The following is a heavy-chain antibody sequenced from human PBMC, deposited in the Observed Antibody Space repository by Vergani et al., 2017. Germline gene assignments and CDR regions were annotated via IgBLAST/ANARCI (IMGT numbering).Heavy chain of an antibody. D-gene: IGHD1-26*01. J-gene: IGHJ4*02. CDR2: IYYSGST. Sequence: QVQLQESGPGLVKPSETLSLTCIVSGGSISSYSWNWIRQPPGKGLEWIGDIYYSGSTNYNPSLKSRVTISVDTSKNQFSLKLSSVTAADTAVYYCARVASSYQVDYWCQGTLVTVSS. V-gene: IGHV4-59*01. CDR1: GGSISSYS. CDR3: ARVASSYQVDY.